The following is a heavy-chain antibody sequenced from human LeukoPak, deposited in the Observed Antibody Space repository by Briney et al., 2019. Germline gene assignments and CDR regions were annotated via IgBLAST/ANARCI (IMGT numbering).Heavy chain of an antibody. D-gene: IGHD5-12*01. V-gene: IGHV1-69*01. CDR2: IIPIFGTA. J-gene: IGHJ4*02. Sequence: SVKLSCKASGGTFSNYGISWVRQPPGQGLEWMGGIIPIFGTANYAQKFQGRVTITADESTSTAYMELSSLRSEDTAVYYCARTDLYSGYENDYWGQGSLVTVSS. CDR3: ARTDLYSGYENDY. CDR1: GGTFSNYG.